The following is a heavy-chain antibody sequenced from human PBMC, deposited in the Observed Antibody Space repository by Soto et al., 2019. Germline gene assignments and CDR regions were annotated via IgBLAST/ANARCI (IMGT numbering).Heavy chain of an antibody. J-gene: IGHJ4*02. CDR3: ARADRDYFGVADFSDF. CDR2: INPANGNT. CDR1: GYIFTKYT. D-gene: IGHD3-3*01. Sequence: GASVKVSCKASGYIFTKYTVHWLRQAPGQSLQWMGWINPANGNTKYSQTFQGRVTMTGDTSATTVFMSLNGLTPEDTGTYFCARADRDYFGVADFSDFWGQGTLVTVSS. V-gene: IGHV1-3*01.